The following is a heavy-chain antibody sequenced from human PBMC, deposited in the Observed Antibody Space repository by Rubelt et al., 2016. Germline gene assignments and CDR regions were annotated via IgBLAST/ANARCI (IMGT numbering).Heavy chain of an antibody. CDR3: AMAPYSYGYYYYAMDV. CDR2: INAGHGHT. Sequence: QLVQSGAEVKKPGASVKVSCKASGYTFPNYALHWVRQAPGQRLEWMGWINAGHGHTKYSQNFQGRVTNTRDTPANTAYMELSSLRSEDTAVYDCAMAPYSYGYYYYAMDVWGQGTTVTVSS. J-gene: IGHJ6*02. CDR1: GYTFPNYA. D-gene: IGHD5-18*01. V-gene: IGHV1-3*01.